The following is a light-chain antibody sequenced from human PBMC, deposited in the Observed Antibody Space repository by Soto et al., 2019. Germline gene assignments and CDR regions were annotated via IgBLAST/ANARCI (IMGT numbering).Light chain of an antibody. J-gene: IGLJ1*01. Sequence: HSVLTQPASVSGSPGQSIAISCAGSSSDVGMYKYVSWYQQHPGKVPKLSIYEVSNRPSGVSNRFSGSKSGNTAXLTISGLQAEDEADYYCSSYTTSSTRVFGTGTKVNVL. CDR2: EVS. CDR3: SSYTTSSTRV. CDR1: SSDVGMYKY. V-gene: IGLV2-14*01.